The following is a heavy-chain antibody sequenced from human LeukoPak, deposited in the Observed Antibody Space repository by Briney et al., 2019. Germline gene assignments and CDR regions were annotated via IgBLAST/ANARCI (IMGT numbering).Heavy chain of an antibody. J-gene: IGHJ4*02. V-gene: IGHV3-74*01. CDR1: GFVFSNYW. CDR2: IHSDGTIT. Sequence: PGGSLRLSCAASGFVFSNYWMHWVRQAPGKGLVWVSRIHSDGTITNYADAVKGRLTISRGNAKNTLYLQVSSLTAEDTAIYYCARGAVAASYYFDSWGQGTLVTVSS. D-gene: IGHD2-15*01. CDR3: ARGAVAASYYFDS.